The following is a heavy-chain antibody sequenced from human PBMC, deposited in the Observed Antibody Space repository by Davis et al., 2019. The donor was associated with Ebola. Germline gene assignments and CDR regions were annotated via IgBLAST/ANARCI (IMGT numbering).Heavy chain of an antibody. V-gene: IGHV3-7*03. J-gene: IGHJ6*03. CDR2: IKQDGSER. CDR1: GFTFSSFW. CDR3: ARVSRAEDFWSGYMSWKGYYMDV. Sequence: GESLKISCAASGFTFSSFWMTWVRQAPGEGLEWVANIKQDGSERSYVDSVKGRFTISRDNAKNSLYLQMNSLRAEDTAVYYCARVSRAEDFWSGYMSWKGYYMDVWGKGTTVTVSS. D-gene: IGHD3-3*01.